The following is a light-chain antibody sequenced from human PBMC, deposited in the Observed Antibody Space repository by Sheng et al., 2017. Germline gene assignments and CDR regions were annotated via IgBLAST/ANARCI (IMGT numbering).Light chain of an antibody. Sequence: DIQMTQSPSSLSASVGDRVTITCRASQSISSYLNWYQQKPGKAPKLLIYAASSLQSGVPSRFSGSGSGTDFTLTISSLQPEDFATYYCQQSYSTPPTFGGGTEGRRSN. CDR2: AAS. CDR3: QQSYSTPPT. J-gene: IGKJ4*01. V-gene: IGKV1-39*01. CDR1: QSISSY.